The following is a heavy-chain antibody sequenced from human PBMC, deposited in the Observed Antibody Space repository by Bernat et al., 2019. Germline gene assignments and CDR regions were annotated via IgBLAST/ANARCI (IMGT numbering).Heavy chain of an antibody. Sequence: QVLLQESGPGLVKPSETLSLTCTVSGAHISSYYWNWIRQPPGKRLEWIGHVYYTGKTYYNPSLQSRVTISVDPSKTQFSLNLSSVTAADTAVYYCARSYCGFDCSRGEVDRWSQGTLVIVSS. V-gene: IGHV4-59*08. CDR2: VYYTGKT. CDR1: GAHISSYY. CDR3: ARSYCGFDCSRGEVDR. J-gene: IGHJ5*02. D-gene: IGHD2-21*01.